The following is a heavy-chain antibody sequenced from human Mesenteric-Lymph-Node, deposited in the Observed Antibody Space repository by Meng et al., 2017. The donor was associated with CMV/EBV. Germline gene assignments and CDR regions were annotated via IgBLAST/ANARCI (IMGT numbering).Heavy chain of an antibody. J-gene: IGHJ4*02. CDR2: IKKDGSEK. V-gene: IGHV3-7*01. CDR3: ARVNYYDGSGYYYGSDY. D-gene: IGHD3-22*01. CDR1: GFTFSSYW. Sequence: GESLKISCAASGFTFSSYWMSWVRQAPGKGLEWVADIKKDGSEKYYVDSVKGRFTISRDNAKNSLYVQMNSLRAEDTAVYYCARVNYYDGSGYYYGSDYWGQGTLVTVSS.